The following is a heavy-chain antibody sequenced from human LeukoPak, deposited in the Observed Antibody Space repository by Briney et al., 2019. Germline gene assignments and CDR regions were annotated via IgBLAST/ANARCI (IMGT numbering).Heavy chain of an antibody. CDR1: GGSISGFY. J-gene: IGHJ5*02. Sequence: SETLSLTCTVSGGSISGFYWSWIRQPAGRGLEWIGRIYNSASTNYNPSLKSRVTMSVDTSKNQFSLKLISVTAADTAVYYCARDRSSSWTSFWFDPWGQGTLVTVSS. CDR3: ARDRSSSWTSFWFDP. CDR2: IYNSAST. V-gene: IGHV4-4*07. D-gene: IGHD6-13*01.